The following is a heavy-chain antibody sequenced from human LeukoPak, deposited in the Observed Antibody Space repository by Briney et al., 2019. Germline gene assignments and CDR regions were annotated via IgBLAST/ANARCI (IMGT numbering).Heavy chain of an antibody. D-gene: IGHD6-13*01. CDR1: GFTFSSYG. J-gene: IGHJ6*02. V-gene: IGHV3-30*18. Sequence: GGSLRLSCAASGFTFSSYGMHWVRQAPGKGLEWVAVISYDGSNKYYADSVKGRFTISRDNSKNTLYLQMNSLRAEDTAVYYCAKGSAAAGIDYYYGMDAWGQGTTVTVSS. CDR2: ISYDGSNK. CDR3: AKGSAAAGIDYYYGMDA.